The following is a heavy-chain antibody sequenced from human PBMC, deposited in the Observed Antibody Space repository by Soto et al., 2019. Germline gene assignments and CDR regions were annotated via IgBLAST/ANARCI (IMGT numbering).Heavy chain of an antibody. CDR2: IKSKTDGGAT. D-gene: IGHD2-2*01. CDR3: TTDLEDCSSTSCYYVAFDI. CDR1: GFTFSNAW. J-gene: IGHJ3*02. Sequence: GGSLRLSCAASGFTFSNAWMSWVRQAPGKGLEWVGRIKSKTDGGATDYAAPVKGRFTISRDDSKNTLYLQMNSLKTEDTAVYYCTTDLEDCSSTSCYYVAFDIWGQGTMVTVSS. V-gene: IGHV3-15*01.